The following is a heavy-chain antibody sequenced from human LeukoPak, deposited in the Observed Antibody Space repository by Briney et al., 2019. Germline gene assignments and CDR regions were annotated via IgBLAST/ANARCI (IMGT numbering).Heavy chain of an antibody. CDR2: IYSGGST. J-gene: IGHJ6*04. V-gene: IGHV3-53*01. CDR1: GFTVSSNY. CDR3: ARTSDYYYYGMDV. Sequence: GGSLRLSCAASGFTVSSNYMSWVRQAPGKGLEWVPVIYSGGSTYYADSVKGRFTISRDNSKNTLYLQMNSLRAEDTAVYYCARTSDYYYYGMDVWGKGTTVTVSS.